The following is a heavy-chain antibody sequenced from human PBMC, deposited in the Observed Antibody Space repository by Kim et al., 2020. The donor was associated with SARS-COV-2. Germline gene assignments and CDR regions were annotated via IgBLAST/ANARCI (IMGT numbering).Heavy chain of an antibody. CDR3: AGSGWYADFDY. CDR2: I. J-gene: IGHJ4*02. V-gene: IGHV3-48*03. Sequence: IYYADSVKGRFTISRDNAKNSLYLQMNSLRAEDTAVYYCAGSGWYADFDYWGQGTLVTVSS. D-gene: IGHD6-19*01.